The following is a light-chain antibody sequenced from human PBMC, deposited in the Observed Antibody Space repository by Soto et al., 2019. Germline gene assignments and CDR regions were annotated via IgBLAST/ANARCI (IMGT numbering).Light chain of an antibody. J-gene: IGKJ4*01. CDR3: QRTYRTPLT. CDR1: QYIGRY. V-gene: IGKV1-39*01. CDR2: AAC. Sequence: DIQMRQYRSSLSGSVGDRVTITWRAGQYIGRYLNRYQQKPGKAPKLLIYAACSLHSGVPSRVSGSGSGTDFTLTISSLQPQDFATYSCQRTYRTPLTFGGGTKVDIK.